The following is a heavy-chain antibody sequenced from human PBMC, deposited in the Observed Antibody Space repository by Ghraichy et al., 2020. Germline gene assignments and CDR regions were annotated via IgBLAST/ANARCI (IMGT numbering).Heavy chain of an antibody. Sequence: LSLTCAASGFTFSSYDMHWVRQATGKGLEWVSAIGTAGDTYYPGSVKGRFTISRENAKNSLYLQMNSLRAGDTAVYYCARGGREAAVDYWGQGTLVTVSS. CDR3: ARGGREAAVDY. D-gene: IGHD6-13*01. V-gene: IGHV3-13*01. CDR1: GFTFSSYD. CDR2: IGTAGDT. J-gene: IGHJ4*02.